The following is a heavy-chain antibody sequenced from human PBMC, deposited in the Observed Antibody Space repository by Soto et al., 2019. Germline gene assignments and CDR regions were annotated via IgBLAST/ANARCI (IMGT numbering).Heavy chain of an antibody. V-gene: IGHV1-46*01. CDR1: GYTFTSYG. Sequence: ASVKVSCKASGYTFTSYGISWVRQAPGQGLEWMGIINPSGGSTNYAQKFQGRVTMTRDTSTSTVYMELSSLRSEDTAVYYCAREPNYFDYWGQGTLVTVSS. CDR3: AREPNYFDY. J-gene: IGHJ4*02. CDR2: INPSGGST.